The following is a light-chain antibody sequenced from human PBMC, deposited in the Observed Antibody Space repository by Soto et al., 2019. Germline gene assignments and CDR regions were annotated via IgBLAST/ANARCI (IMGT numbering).Light chain of an antibody. CDR3: QQYGSSLFT. CDR2: GAS. V-gene: IGKV3-20*01. CDR1: QSVSSSY. Sequence: EIVLTQSPGTLSFSPVERSTLSFSASQSVSSSYLAWYQQKPGQAPRLLIYGASSRATGIPDRFSGSGSGTDFTLTISRLEPEDFAVYYCQQYGSSLFTFGPGTKVDIK. J-gene: IGKJ3*01.